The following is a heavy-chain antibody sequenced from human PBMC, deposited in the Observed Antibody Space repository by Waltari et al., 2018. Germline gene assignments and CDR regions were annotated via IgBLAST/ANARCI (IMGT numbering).Heavy chain of an antibody. Sequence: QVQLVQSGAEVKKPGASVKVSCKASGYTFTSYDINWGRQATGQGLEWMGWMNPNSGNTGYAQKFQGRVTITRNTSISTAYMELSSLRSEDTAVYYCARRLQQLASNWFDPWGQGTLVTVSS. J-gene: IGHJ5*02. CDR1: GYTFTSYD. D-gene: IGHD6-13*01. CDR3: ARRLQQLASNWFDP. V-gene: IGHV1-8*03. CDR2: MNPNSGNT.